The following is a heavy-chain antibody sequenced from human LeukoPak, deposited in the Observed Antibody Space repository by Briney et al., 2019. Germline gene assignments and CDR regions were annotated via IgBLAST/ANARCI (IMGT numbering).Heavy chain of an antibody. J-gene: IGHJ4*02. Sequence: GGSLRLSCAASGFTFSSYAMSWVRQAPGKGLEWVSAISGSGGSTYYADSVKGRFTISRDNSKNTLYLQMNSLSAEDTAVYYCATSLSATVVDYWGQGTLVTVSS. CDR3: ATSLSATVVDY. D-gene: IGHD4-23*01. V-gene: IGHV3-23*01. CDR1: GFTFSSYA. CDR2: ISGSGGST.